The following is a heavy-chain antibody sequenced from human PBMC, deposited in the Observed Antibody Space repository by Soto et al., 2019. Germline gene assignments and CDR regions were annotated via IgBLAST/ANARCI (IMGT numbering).Heavy chain of an antibody. CDR3: ARLLRLPIFGVVNNGGYFDY. D-gene: IGHD3-3*01. CDR1: GGSISSSSYY. J-gene: IGHJ4*02. V-gene: IGHV4-39*01. Sequence: QLQLQESGPGLVKPSETLSLTCTVSGGSISSSSYYWGWIRQPPGKGLEWIGSIYYSGSTYYNPSLKSRVTISVDTSKNQFSLKLSSVTAADTAVYYCARLLRLPIFGVVNNGGYFDYWGQGTLVTVSS. CDR2: IYYSGST.